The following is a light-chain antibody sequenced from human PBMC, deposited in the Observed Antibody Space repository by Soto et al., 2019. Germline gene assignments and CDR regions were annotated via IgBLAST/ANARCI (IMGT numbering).Light chain of an antibody. CDR3: SSYTSSSTPVV. Sequence: QSVLTQPASVSGSPGQSITISCTGTSSDVGGYNYVSWYQHHPGKAPKLMIYDVSNRPSGVSNRFSGSKSGNTASLTISGRQAEDEADYYCSSYTSSSTPVVFGGGTKLAVL. CDR1: SSDVGGYNY. J-gene: IGLJ2*01. CDR2: DVS. V-gene: IGLV2-14*03.